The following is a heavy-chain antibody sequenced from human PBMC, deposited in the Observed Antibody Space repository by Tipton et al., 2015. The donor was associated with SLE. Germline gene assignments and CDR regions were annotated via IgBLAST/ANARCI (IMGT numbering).Heavy chain of an antibody. D-gene: IGHD6-19*01. J-gene: IGHJ4*02. V-gene: IGHV3-30*04. CDR3: AKGLQQWHTYYFDY. CDR1: GFTFSIYA. CDR2: ISYDGSNK. Sequence: SLRLSCAASGFTFSIYAMHWVRQAPGKGLEWVAVISYDGSNKYSADSVKGRFTISRDNSKNTLYLQMNSLRGEDTAVYFCAKGLQQWHTYYFDYWGQGNLVTVSS.